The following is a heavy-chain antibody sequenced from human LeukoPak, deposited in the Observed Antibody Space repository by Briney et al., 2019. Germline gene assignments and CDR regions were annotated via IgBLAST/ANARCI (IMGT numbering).Heavy chain of an antibody. D-gene: IGHD5-24*01. Sequence: GGSLRLSCAASGFTFDDYAMHWVRQAPGKGLEWVSGISWNSGSIGYADSVKGRFTISRDNAKNSLYLQMNSLRAEDTAVYYCARDLYGYNDAFDIWGQGTMVTVSS. CDR3: ARDLYGYNDAFDI. V-gene: IGHV3-9*01. CDR1: GFTFDDYA. J-gene: IGHJ3*02. CDR2: ISWNSGSI.